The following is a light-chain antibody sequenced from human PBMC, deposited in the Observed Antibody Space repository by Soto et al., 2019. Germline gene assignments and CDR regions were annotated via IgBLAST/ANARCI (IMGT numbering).Light chain of an antibody. V-gene: IGLV2-14*01. Sequence: QSVLTQPASVSGSPGQSITISCTGTSSDVGGYIYVSRYQQHPGKAPKLVIYDVTSRPSGVSYRFSGSKSGNTASLTISGLQAEDEADYYCSSYTTSSSYVFGTGTKVTVL. J-gene: IGLJ1*01. CDR2: DVT. CDR1: SSDVGGYIY. CDR3: SSYTTSSSYV.